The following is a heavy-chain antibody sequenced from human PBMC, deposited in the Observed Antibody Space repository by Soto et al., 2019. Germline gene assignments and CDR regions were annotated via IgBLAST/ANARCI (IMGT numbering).Heavy chain of an antibody. D-gene: IGHD3-22*01. V-gene: IGHV5-10-1*01. CDR1: GYFSTTDW. J-gene: IGHJ5*01. CDR2: IDPIDSYT. CDR3: ARSGNQHYIDNSGYFDS. Sequence: GESLNISCKSSGYFSTTDWINWVRHMPGKGLEWMGRIDPIDSYTNYSPSFEGHVTISVDKSTTTAYLQWSGLRASDTAMYFCARSGNQHYIDNSGYFDSWGQGTLVTVSS.